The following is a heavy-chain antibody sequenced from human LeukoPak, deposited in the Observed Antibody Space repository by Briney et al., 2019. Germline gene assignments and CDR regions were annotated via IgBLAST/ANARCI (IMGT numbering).Heavy chain of an antibody. CDR3: ARMMTMFARPNYYFDY. CDR2: FDPEDGET. Sequence: EASVKVSCKVSGYTLTELSMHWVRQAPGKGLEWMGGFDPEDGETIYAQKFQGRVTMTEDTSTDTAYMELRSLRSDDTAVYYCARMMTMFARPNYYFDYWGQGTLVTVSS. CDR1: GYTLTELS. J-gene: IGHJ4*02. D-gene: IGHD3-10*02. V-gene: IGHV1-24*01.